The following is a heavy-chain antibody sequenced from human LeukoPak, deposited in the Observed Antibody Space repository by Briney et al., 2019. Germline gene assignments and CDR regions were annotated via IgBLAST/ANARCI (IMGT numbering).Heavy chain of an antibody. CDR2: IDPSDSYI. J-gene: IGHJ3*02. CDR1: GYSFTNYW. V-gene: IGHV5-10-1*01. CDR3: ARLRSYDRRDTRGDAFDI. Sequence: GESLKISCKAAGYSFTNYWFTWVRQMPGKGLEWMGRIDPSDSYINYSPSFQGHVTISADRSISTVYLQWRSLKASDTAIYYCARLRSYDRRDTRGDAFDIWGQGTMVTVSP. D-gene: IGHD3-22*01.